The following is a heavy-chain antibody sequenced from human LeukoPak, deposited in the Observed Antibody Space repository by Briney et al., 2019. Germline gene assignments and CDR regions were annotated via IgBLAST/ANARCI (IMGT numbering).Heavy chain of an antibody. V-gene: IGHV4-39*01. CDR3: ARQNPAIPSGSMDV. D-gene: IGHD6-25*01. Sequence: SATLSLTCTVSGGSISSSSYYWGWIRQPPGKGLEWIGSIYYSGSTYYNPSLKSRVTISVDTSKNQFSLKLSSVTAADTAVYYCARQNPAIPSGSMDVWGQGTTVTVSS. CDR1: GGSISSSSYY. J-gene: IGHJ6*02. CDR2: IYYSGST.